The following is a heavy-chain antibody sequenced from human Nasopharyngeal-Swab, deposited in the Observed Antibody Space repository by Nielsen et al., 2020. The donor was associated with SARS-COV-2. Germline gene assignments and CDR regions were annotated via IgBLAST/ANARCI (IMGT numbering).Heavy chain of an antibody. V-gene: IGHV3-23*01. CDR3: AKDIEYYDFWSGHYYNYMDV. CDR2: ISGSGGST. Sequence: GESLKISCAASGFTFSSYAMSWVRQAPGKGLEWVSAISGSGGSTYYADSVKGRFTISRDNSKNTLYLQMNSLRAEDTAVYYCAKDIEYYDFWSGHYYNYMDVWGKGTTVTVSS. D-gene: IGHD3-3*01. J-gene: IGHJ6*03. CDR1: GFTFSSYA.